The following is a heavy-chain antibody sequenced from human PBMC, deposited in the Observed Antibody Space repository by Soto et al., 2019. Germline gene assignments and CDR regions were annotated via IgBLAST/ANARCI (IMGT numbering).Heavy chain of an antibody. Sequence: SVKVSCKASGGTFSSYAISWVRQAPGQGLEWMGGIIPIFGTANYAQKFQGRVTITADKSTSTAYMELSSLRSEDTAVYYCARGYCSSTSCHTLRYNWFDPWGQGTLVTVSS. V-gene: IGHV1-69*06. CDR2: IIPIFGTA. CDR3: ARGYCSSTSCHTLRYNWFDP. CDR1: GGTFSSYA. D-gene: IGHD2-2*02. J-gene: IGHJ5*02.